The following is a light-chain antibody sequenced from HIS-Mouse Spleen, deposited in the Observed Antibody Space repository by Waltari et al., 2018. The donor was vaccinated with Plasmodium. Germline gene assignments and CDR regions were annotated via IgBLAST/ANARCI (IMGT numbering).Light chain of an antibody. CDR3: SSYTSSSTLDVV. CDR1: SSDVGGYTY. J-gene: IGLJ2*01. V-gene: IGLV2-14*03. Sequence: QSALTQPASVSGSPGQSITISCTGTSSDVGGYTYVSWSQQHPGKAPKLMIYDVSNRPSGVSNRFSGSKSGNTASLTISGLQAEDEADYYCSSYTSSSTLDVVFGGGTKLTVL. CDR2: DVS.